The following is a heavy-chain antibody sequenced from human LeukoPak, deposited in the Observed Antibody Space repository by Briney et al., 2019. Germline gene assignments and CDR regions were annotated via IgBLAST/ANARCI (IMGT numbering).Heavy chain of an antibody. J-gene: IGHJ4*01. Sequence: PSETLSLSCSVSGGSISNSDYNWGWIPQAPGKGLEWIGSIFYGERNHYNPSLKSRATMSVDTSKNQFSLKLTSVTAADAAMYYCARQLPTAAADTRGYFEYWGQGAVVTVSS. CDR1: GGSISNSDYN. V-gene: IGHV4-39*01. CDR3: ARQLPTAAADTRGYFEY. D-gene: IGHD6-13*01. CDR2: IFYGERN.